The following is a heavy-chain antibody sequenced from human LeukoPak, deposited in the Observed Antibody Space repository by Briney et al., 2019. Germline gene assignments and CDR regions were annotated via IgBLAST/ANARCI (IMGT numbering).Heavy chain of an antibody. CDR1: GVSISSGSNY. J-gene: IGHJ3*02. CDR3: ARSDGYGLVGI. CDR2: IYSSGST. D-gene: IGHD3-10*01. V-gene: IGHV4-39*07. Sequence: PWETLSLTCRVSGVSISSGSNYWGWIRQPPGKTLEWIGSIYSSGSTYYNSSLKSRVIILIDTAKNHFSLNLSSVTAADTAVYYCARSDGYGLVGIWGQGTMVTVSS.